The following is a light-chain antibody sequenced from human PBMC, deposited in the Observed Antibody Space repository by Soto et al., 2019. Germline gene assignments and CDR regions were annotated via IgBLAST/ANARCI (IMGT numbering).Light chain of an antibody. V-gene: IGKV3-11*01. Sequence: EIVLTQSPATLSLSPGERATLSCRASQSVSSYLAWYQQKPGQAPRLLIYDASNRATGIPARFSGSGSGTDFTLTNTSLEPEAFAVYYCQQRSNWLLTFGGGTKVEIK. J-gene: IGKJ4*01. CDR3: QQRSNWLLT. CDR2: DAS. CDR1: QSVSSY.